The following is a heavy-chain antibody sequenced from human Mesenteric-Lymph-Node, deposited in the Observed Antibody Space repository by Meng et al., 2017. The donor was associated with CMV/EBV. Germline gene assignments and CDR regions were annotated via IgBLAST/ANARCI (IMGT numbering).Heavy chain of an antibody. CDR3: DHYDFWSGLDAFDI. Sequence: SETLSLTCTVSGGSISSYYWSWIRQPPGKGLEWIGSIYHSGSTYYNPSLKSRVTISVDTSKNQFSLKLSSVTAADTAVYYCDHYDFWSGLDAFDIWGQGTMVTVSS. D-gene: IGHD3-3*01. J-gene: IGHJ3*02. CDR1: GGSISSYY. V-gene: IGHV4-59*04. CDR2: IYHSGST.